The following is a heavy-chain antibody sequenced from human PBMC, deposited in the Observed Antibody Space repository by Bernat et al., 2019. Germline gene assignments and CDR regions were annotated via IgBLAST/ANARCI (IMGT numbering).Heavy chain of an antibody. CDR1: GFTFSSYE. CDR3: ASTSGLYSLDY. J-gene: IGHJ4*02. Sequence: EVQLVESGGGLVQPGGSLRLSCAASGFTFSSYEMNWVRQAPGKGLEWVSYISSSGSTIYYADSVKGRFTISRDNAKNSLYLQMNSLRAEDTAVYYCASTSGLYSLDYWGQGTLVTVSS. CDR2: ISSSGSTI. V-gene: IGHV3-48*03. D-gene: IGHD6-19*01.